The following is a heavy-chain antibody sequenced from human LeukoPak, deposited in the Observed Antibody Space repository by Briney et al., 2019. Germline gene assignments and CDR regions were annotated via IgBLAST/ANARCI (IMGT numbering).Heavy chain of an antibody. J-gene: IGHJ4*02. D-gene: IGHD6-13*01. V-gene: IGHV3-49*04. CDR1: GFPFGDYA. CDR3: TRYRSWYSDYFDY. Sequence: GRSLRLSCTASGFPFGDYAMSWVRQAPGKGLEWVGFIRSKAYDGTPEYAASVKGRVTISRDDSKSTADLQMNSLKTEDTAVYYCTRYRSWYSDYFDYWGQGTLVTVSS. CDR2: IRSKAYDGTP.